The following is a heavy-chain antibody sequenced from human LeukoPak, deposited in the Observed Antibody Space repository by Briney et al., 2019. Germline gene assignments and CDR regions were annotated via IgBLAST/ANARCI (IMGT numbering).Heavy chain of an antibody. CDR1: GFTFSSYS. Sequence: EGSLRLSCAASGFTFSSYSMNWVRQAPGKGLEWVSSISSSSSYIYYADSVKGRFTISRDNAKNSLYLQMNSLRAEDTAVYYCARDRRRYYDRSGYSDAFDIWGQGTMVTVSS. V-gene: IGHV3-21*01. CDR2: ISSSSSYI. CDR3: ARDRRRYYDRSGYSDAFDI. J-gene: IGHJ3*02. D-gene: IGHD3-22*01.